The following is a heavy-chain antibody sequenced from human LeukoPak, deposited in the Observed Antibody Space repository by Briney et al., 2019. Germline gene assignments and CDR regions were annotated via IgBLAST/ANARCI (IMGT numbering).Heavy chain of an antibody. CDR2: ISSSSSYI. CDR3: ARDERLTGTPDAFDI. D-gene: IGHD1-20*01. CDR1: GFTFSSYS. Sequence: GGSLRLSCAASGFTFSSYSMNWVRQAPGKGLEWVSSISSSSSYIYYADSVKGGFNISRDNAKNSVYLQMNSLRAEDTAVYYCARDERLTGTPDAFDIWGQGTMVTVSS. J-gene: IGHJ3*02. V-gene: IGHV3-21*01.